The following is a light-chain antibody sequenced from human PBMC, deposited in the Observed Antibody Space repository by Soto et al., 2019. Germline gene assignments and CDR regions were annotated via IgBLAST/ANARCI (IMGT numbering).Light chain of an antibody. Sequence: EIVMTQSPATLSVSPGERATLSCRASQSVRSNLAWYQQKPGQAPRLLIHGASTRPTGIPARFGGSGSGTEFTLTLSSLQSEDFAVYYCQQYNSWPLTFGQGTKLEIK. V-gene: IGKV3-15*01. CDR1: QSVRSN. CDR2: GAS. J-gene: IGKJ2*01. CDR3: QQYNSWPLT.